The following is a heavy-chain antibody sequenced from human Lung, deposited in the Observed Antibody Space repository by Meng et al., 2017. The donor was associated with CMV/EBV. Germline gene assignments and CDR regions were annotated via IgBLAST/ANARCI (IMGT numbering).Heavy chain of an antibody. V-gene: IGHV4-31*03. J-gene: IGHJ6*02. CDR2: IYYSGST. Sequence: LXCTVSGGSISSGGYYWSWIRQHPGKGLEWIGYIYYSGSTYYNPSLKSRVTISVDTSKNQFSLKLSSVTAADTAVYYCARDRSHSYYYYGMDVWGQGTXVTVSS. CDR1: GGSISSGGYY. CDR3: ARDRSHSYYYYGMDV.